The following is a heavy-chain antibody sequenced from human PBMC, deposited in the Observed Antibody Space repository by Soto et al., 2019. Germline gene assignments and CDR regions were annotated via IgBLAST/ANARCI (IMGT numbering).Heavy chain of an antibody. Sequence: SETLSLTCTVSGGSISSFSWSWIRQPAGKGLEWIGLIHTSGSTNYNPSLRGRVAMSVDTSKNQFSLNLSSVTAADTAVYFCVRLPNRHYYSYGVDVWCPGTTLTLSS. CDR3: VRLPNRHYYSYGVDV. CDR1: GGSISSFS. V-gene: IGHV4-4*07. J-gene: IGHJ6*02. D-gene: IGHD7-27*01. CDR2: IHTSGST.